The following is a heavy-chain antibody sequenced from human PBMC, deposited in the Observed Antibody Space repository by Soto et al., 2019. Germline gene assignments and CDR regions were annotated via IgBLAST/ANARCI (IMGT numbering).Heavy chain of an antibody. CDR3: ARVVPRHVLPYYYFDF. D-gene: IGHD1-26*01. CDR1: GYTLNTYD. Sequence: GASVEVCCKDSGYTLNTYDSNWVRQDTKQGLEWMGWMNPNSGNTGYAQKFQDRITLTRNTSISTAYMELSSLRSEDTAVYYCARVVPRHVLPYYYFDFWGLGTLVTVSS. CDR2: MNPNSGNT. J-gene: IGHJ4*02. V-gene: IGHV1-8*01.